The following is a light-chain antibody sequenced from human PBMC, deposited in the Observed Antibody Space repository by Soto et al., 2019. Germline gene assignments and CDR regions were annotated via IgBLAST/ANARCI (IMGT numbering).Light chain of an antibody. J-gene: IGKJ2*01. CDR3: QHYNYWPYT. CDR2: DAS. Sequence: EIVLTQSPATLSLSPGERATLSCRASQTVRNNLAWYQQRPGQAPRLLIYDASTRATGVPARFSGSGSGTDFTLTISSLQSEDFAVYYCQHYNYWPYTFGQGPRWIS. V-gene: IGKV3-15*01. CDR1: QTVRNN.